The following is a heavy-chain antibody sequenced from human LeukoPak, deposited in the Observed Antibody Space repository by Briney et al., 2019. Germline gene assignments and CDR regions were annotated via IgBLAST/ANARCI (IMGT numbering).Heavy chain of an antibody. Sequence: PGGSLRLSCAASGFTFSDYWMSWVRQAPGKGLEWVATTKQDASEKYYADSVKGRFTISRDNVKNSLFFQMNSLRAEDTAVYYCACSGRGPFDAWGQGTMVTVSS. CDR3: ACSGRGPFDA. V-gene: IGHV3-7*01. CDR1: GFTFSDYW. CDR2: TKQDASEK. J-gene: IGHJ3*01. D-gene: IGHD6-19*01.